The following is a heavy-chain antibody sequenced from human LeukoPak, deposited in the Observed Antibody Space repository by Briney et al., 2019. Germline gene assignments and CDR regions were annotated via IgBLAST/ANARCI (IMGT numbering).Heavy chain of an antibody. V-gene: IGHV1-8*01. J-gene: IGHJ6*03. CDR3: ARVRSSGYYYYYYYMDV. Sequence: GASVKVSCKASGYTFTSYDINWVRQATGQGLEWMGWMNPNSGNTGYAQKFQGRVTMTRNTSISTAYMELSSLRSEDTAVYYCARVRSSGYYYYYYYMDVWGKGTTVTISS. CDR1: GYTFTSYD. CDR2: MNPNSGNT. D-gene: IGHD3-22*01.